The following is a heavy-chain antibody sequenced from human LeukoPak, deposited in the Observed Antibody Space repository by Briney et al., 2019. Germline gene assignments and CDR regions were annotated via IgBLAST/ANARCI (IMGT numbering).Heavy chain of an antibody. CDR1: GGSISSSSDY. V-gene: IGHV4-39*07. J-gene: IGHJ4*02. CDR2: MYYSGST. CDR3: ARDVVAARGSFDY. Sequence: SETLSLTCTVSGGSISSSSDYWGWVRQPLGKGLEWIGSMYYSGSTYYNPSLKSRATMSVDMSKNQFSLKLSSVTAADTAVYYCARDVVAARGSFDYWGQGTLVTVSS. D-gene: IGHD2-2*01.